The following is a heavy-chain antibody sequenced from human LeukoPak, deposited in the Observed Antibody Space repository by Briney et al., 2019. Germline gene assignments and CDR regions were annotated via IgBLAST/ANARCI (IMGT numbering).Heavy chain of an antibody. CDR3: ARGIAAAGTYYYYYMDV. CDR2: IRYDGSNK. CDR1: GFTFSSYG. V-gene: IGHV3-30*02. J-gene: IGHJ6*03. Sequence: GGSLRLSCAASGFTFSSYGMHWVRQAPGKGLEWVAFIRYDGSNKYYADSVKGRFTISRDNAKNSLYLQMNSLRAEDTAVYYCARGIAAAGTYYYYYMDVWGKGTTVTISS. D-gene: IGHD6-13*01.